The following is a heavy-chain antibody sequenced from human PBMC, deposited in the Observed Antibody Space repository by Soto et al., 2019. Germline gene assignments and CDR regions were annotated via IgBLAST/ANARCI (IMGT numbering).Heavy chain of an antibody. CDR3: AKARCSSATCYVPDY. CDR1: GFIFSSYT. Sequence: EVQLLQSGGGLVQPGESLRLSCAASGFIFSSYTMSWVRQAPGKGLEWVSVISGSGGSPYHAASVQGRFTISRDNPKNTLYLQMNSLRAEDTAIYYCAKARCSSATCYVPDYWGQGTLVTVSS. D-gene: IGHD2-2*01. J-gene: IGHJ4*02. V-gene: IGHV3-23*01. CDR2: ISGSGGSP.